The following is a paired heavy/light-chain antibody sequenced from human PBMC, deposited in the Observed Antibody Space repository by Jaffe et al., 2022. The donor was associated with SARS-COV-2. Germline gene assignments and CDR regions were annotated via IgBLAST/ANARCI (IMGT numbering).Heavy chain of an antibody. Sequence: QVQLQESGPGLVKPSQTLSLTCTVSGGSISSGSYYWSWIRQPAGKGLEWIGRIYTSGSTNYNPSLKSRVTISVDTSKNQFSLKLSSVTAADTAVYYCASQRPGNDYSNYWDYYYYGMDVWGQGTTVTVSS. CDR3: ASQRPGNDYSNYWDYYYYGMDV. CDR2: IYTSGST. D-gene: IGHD4-4*01. V-gene: IGHV4-61*02. CDR1: GGSISSGSYY. J-gene: IGHJ6*02.
Light chain of an antibody. V-gene: IGLV1-40*01. CDR3: QSYDSSLVV. CDR2: GNS. Sequence: QSVLTQPPSVSGAPGQRVTISCTGSSSNIGAGYDVHWYQQLPGTAPKLLIYGNSNRPSGVPDRFSGSKSGTSASLAITGLQAEDEADYYCQSYDSSLVVFGGGTKLTVL. CDR1: SSNIGAGYD. J-gene: IGLJ2*01.